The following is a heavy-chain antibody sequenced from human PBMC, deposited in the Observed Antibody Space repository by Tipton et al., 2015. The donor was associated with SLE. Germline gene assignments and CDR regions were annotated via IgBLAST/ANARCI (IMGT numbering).Heavy chain of an antibody. CDR2: IYYSGST. CDR1: GGSISSSSYY. CDR3: VSGYLDY. V-gene: IGHV4-39*07. Sequence: LRLSCTVSGGSISSSSYYWGWIRQPPGKGLWWIGGIYYSGSTYYNPSLKSRVTISVDTSKNQFSLKLSSVTAADTAVYYCVSGYLDYWGQGTLVTVSS. J-gene: IGHJ4*02.